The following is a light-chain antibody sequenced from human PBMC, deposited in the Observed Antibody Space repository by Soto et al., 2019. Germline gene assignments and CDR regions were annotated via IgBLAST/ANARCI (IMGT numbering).Light chain of an antibody. J-gene: IGKJ1*01. CDR1: QSVSRY. V-gene: IGKV3-11*01. Sequence: EIVLTQSPVTLSLSPGERATLSCRASQSVSRYLAWYQQKPGQAPRLLIYDASFRATGIPARFRGSGSGTDVTLTIDSLEPEEFAVYFCQQRTSWLGTFGQGTKVEI. CDR2: DAS. CDR3: QQRTSWLGT.